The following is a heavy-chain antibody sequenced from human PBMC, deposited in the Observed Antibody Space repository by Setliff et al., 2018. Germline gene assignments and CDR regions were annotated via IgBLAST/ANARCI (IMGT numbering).Heavy chain of an antibody. CDR2: INPDGSEK. V-gene: IGHV3-7*01. D-gene: IGHD3-10*01. CDR1: GFTYNNCW. CDR3: FGAGTCSY. J-gene: IGHJ4*02. Sequence: LRLSCGASGFTYNNCWVSWVRQAPGKGLEWLASINPDGSEKYYVDSVKGRFTISRDNAKNSLSLQMNSMRTEDTAVYYCFGAGTCSYWGQGTLVTVSS.